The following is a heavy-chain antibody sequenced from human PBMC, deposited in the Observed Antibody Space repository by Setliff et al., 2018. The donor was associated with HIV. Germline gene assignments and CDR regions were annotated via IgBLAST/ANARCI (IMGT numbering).Heavy chain of an antibody. D-gene: IGHD3-3*01. J-gene: IGHJ4*02. Sequence: SETLSLTCAVYGESFNDYYWSWIRLPPGKGLEWIGEINHYGSGNYNPSLKSRVTISVDTSKNQFSLRLNSVTAADTAVYYCARPSFGIGGGSMFDSWGQGIVVTVSS. CDR1: GESFNDYY. CDR2: INHYGSG. V-gene: IGHV4-34*01. CDR3: ARPSFGIGGGSMFDS.